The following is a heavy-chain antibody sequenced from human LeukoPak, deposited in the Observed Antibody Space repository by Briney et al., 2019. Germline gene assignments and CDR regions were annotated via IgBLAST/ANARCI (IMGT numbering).Heavy chain of an antibody. Sequence: GASVKVSCKASGGTFSSYAISWVRQAPGQGLEWMGGIIPVFGTANCAQKFQGRVTITTDESTSTAYMELSSLRSEDTAVYYCARDSMVRGVNDAFDIWGQGTMVTVSS. CDR1: GGTFSSYA. D-gene: IGHD3-10*01. CDR3: ARDSMVRGVNDAFDI. V-gene: IGHV1-69*05. J-gene: IGHJ3*02. CDR2: IIPVFGTA.